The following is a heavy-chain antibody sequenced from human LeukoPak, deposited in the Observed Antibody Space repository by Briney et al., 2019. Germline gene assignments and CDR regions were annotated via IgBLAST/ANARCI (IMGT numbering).Heavy chain of an antibody. CDR2: ISAYNGNT. J-gene: IGHJ3*02. V-gene: IGHV1-18*01. Sequence: ASVKVSCKASGYTFTSYGISWVRQAPGQGLEWMGWISAYNGNTNYAQKLQGRVTMTTDTSTSTAYMELRSLRSDDTAVYYCARDVSGGTYYDISTGYYFTPDAFDIWGQGTMVTVSS. CDR3: ARDVSGGTYYDISTGYYFTPDAFDI. CDR1: GYTFTSYG. D-gene: IGHD3-9*01.